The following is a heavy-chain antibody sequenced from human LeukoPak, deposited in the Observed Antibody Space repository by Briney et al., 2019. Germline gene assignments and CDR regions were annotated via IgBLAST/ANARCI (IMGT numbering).Heavy chain of an antibody. Sequence: ASVKVSCKASGYSFTSNYIHWVRQAPGQGLEWMGMIYPRDGSTSYAQKFQGRVTITADESTSTAYMELSSLRSEDTAVYYCARGVGGYSSGWYFDYWGQGTLVTVSS. J-gene: IGHJ4*02. CDR2: IYPRDGST. D-gene: IGHD6-19*01. CDR3: ARGVGGYSSGWYFDY. V-gene: IGHV1-46*01. CDR1: GYSFTSNY.